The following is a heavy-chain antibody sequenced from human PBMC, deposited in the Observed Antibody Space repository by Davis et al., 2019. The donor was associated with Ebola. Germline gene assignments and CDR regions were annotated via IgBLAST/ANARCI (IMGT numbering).Heavy chain of an antibody. D-gene: IGHD6-25*01. J-gene: IGHJ4*02. CDR3: TKGSGTYD. CDR1: GFTFSSFA. Sequence: GESLKIPCAATGFTFSSFALTWLRQAPGKGLEWVGRIKSKSDGGTTHYGARVKGRFTISRDDSKNTVYLQMNSLKPEDTGLYYCTKGSGTYDWGQGTLVTVSP. V-gene: IGHV3-15*06. CDR2: IKSKSDGGTT.